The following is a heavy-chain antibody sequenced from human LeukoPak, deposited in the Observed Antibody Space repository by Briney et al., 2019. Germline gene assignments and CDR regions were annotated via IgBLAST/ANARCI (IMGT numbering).Heavy chain of an antibody. D-gene: IGHD1/OR15-1a*01. J-gene: IGHJ4*02. CDR2: MNPKTGNT. CDR3: AREHRSHSDFDY. V-gene: IGHV1-8*02. CDR1: GYTFTGYY. Sequence: ASVKVSCKASGYTFTGYYMHWVRQATGQGLEWMGWMNPKTGNTGYAQNFQGRVTMTRDTSESTAYMELSSLRYEDTAVYYCAREHRSHSDFDYWGQGTLVTVSS.